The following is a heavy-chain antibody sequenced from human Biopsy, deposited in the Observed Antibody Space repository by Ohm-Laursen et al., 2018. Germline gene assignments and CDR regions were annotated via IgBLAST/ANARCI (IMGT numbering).Heavy chain of an antibody. CDR1: GFTFSNYY. J-gene: IGHJ3*02. Sequence: SLRLSCAASGFTFSNYYMHWVRQAPGKGLLWVSRIKRDGTTTDYAESVKGRFTISRDNSKNTLYLQMNNLSAEDTAVYYCARSTYYYESSGTRRGLDIWGQGTMVTVSS. D-gene: IGHD3-22*01. V-gene: IGHV3-74*01. CDR2: IKRDGTTT. CDR3: ARSTYYYESSGTRRGLDI.